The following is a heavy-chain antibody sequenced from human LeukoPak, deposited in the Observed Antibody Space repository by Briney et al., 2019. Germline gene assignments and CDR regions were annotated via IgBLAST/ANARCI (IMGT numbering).Heavy chain of an antibody. V-gene: IGHV3-30-3*01. D-gene: IGHD1-7*01. CDR3: ARGTWIEARSRGGDWFDP. CDR2: ISYDGSNK. CDR1: GLTFSSYA. J-gene: IGHJ5*02. Sequence: PGRSLRLSCAASGLTFSSYAMHWVRQAPGKGLEWVAVISYDGSNKYYADSVKGRFTISRDNSKNTLYLQMNSLRAEDTAVYYCARGTWIEARSRGGDWFDPWGQGTLVTVSS.